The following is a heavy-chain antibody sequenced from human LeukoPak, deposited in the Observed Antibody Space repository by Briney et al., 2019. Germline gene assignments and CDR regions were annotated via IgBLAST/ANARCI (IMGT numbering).Heavy chain of an antibody. V-gene: IGHV1-8*03. CDR2: MNPNSGNT. Sequence: ASVKVSCKASGYTFTSYDINWVRQATGQGLEWMGWMNPNSGNTGYAQKFQGRVTITRNTSISTAYMELSSLRSEDTAVYYCARGSGTTGTYVFGYWGQGTLVTVSS. CDR3: ARGSGTTGTYVFGY. CDR1: GYTFTSYD. D-gene: IGHD1-1*01. J-gene: IGHJ4*02.